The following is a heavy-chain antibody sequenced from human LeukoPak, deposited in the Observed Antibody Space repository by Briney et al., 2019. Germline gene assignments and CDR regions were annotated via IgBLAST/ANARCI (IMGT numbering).Heavy chain of an antibody. V-gene: IGHV4-38-2*02. CDR1: GYSISSGYY. CDR3: ARVEYSPRGPFDP. Sequence: PSETLSLTCTVSGYSISSGYYWGWIRQPPGKGLEWIGRIHTGGTTKYNPSLKSRVSMSVDTSKNRFSLTLDSVTAADTAVYYCARVEYSPRGPFDPWGQGTMVTVSS. CDR2: IHTGGTT. D-gene: IGHD5-18*01. J-gene: IGHJ3*01.